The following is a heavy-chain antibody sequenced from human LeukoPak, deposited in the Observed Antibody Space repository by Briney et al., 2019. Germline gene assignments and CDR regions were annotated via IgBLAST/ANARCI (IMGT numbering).Heavy chain of an antibody. J-gene: IGHJ4*02. V-gene: IGHV3-23*01. CDR3: AKDPGSFGAMVPYYFDY. Sequence: GGSLRLSCAASGFTFSSYGMSWVRQAPGKGLEWVSAISGTGGTTYYADSVKGRFTISRDNFKNTLYLQMNSLRAEDTAVYYCAKDPGSFGAMVPYYFDYWGQGTLVTVSS. CDR2: ISGTGGTT. D-gene: IGHD5-18*01. CDR1: GFTFSSYG.